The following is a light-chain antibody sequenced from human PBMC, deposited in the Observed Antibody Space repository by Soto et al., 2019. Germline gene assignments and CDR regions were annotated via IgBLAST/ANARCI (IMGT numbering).Light chain of an antibody. J-gene: IGKJ1*01. CDR2: DVS. V-gene: IGKV1-5*01. CDR3: QQYRSYSWT. Sequence: DIQMTQSPSTLSASVGDRVTITCRASESIGSWLAWYQQKPGKAPKLLMFDVSTLESGVPVRFSGSGAGTEFTLTISSLQPDDFATYYCQQYRSYSWTFGQGTKVDNK. CDR1: ESIGSW.